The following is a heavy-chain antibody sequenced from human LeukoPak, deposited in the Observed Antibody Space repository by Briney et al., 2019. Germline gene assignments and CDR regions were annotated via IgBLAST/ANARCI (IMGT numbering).Heavy chain of an antibody. J-gene: IGHJ4*02. CDR3: AKDIQYYYDSSGGFDY. CDR2: ISWNSGSI. Sequence: GRSLRLSCAASGFTFDDFAMHWIRPAPGKGLAWVSGISWNSGSIGYADSVKGRFTISRDNAKNSLYLQMNSLRAEDTALYYCAKDIQYYYDSSGGFDYWGQGTLVTVSS. V-gene: IGHV3-9*01. D-gene: IGHD3-22*01. CDR1: GFTFDDFA.